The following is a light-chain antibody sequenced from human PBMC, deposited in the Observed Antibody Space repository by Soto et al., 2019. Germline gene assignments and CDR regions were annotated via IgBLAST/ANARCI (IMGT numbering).Light chain of an antibody. CDR1: ENINRY. CDR3: QQYNNYPWT. J-gene: IGKJ1*01. CDR2: TTS. Sequence: DIQMTQSPSTLSASIGDRVTITCRASENINRYLAWYQQKPGKAPKLLIYTTSSLESGVPSRFSGSGSGTEFTLTIRSLQSDDFAIYHCQQYNNYPWTFGQGTRVAIK. V-gene: IGKV1-5*03.